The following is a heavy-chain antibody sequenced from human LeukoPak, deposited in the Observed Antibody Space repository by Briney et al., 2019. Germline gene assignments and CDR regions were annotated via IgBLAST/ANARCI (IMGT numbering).Heavy chain of an antibody. CDR3: ARYGFWAVAATAQTYYYYGMDV. V-gene: IGHV3-30-3*01. D-gene: IGHD2-15*01. CDR2: ISYDGSNK. CDR1: GFTFSSYA. Sequence: PGGSLRLSCAASGFTFSSYAMHWVRQAPGKGLEWVAVISYDGSNKYYADSVKGRFTISRDNSKNTLYLQMNSLRAEDTAVYYCARYGFWAVAATAQTYYYYGMDVWGQGTTVTVSS. J-gene: IGHJ6*02.